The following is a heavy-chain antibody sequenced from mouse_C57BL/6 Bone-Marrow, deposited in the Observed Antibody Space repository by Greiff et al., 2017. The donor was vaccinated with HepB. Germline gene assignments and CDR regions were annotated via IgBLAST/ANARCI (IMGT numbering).Heavy chain of an antibody. CDR3: ARLRSYAMDY. V-gene: IGHV2-2*01. CDR1: GFSLTSYG. Sequence: VKLMESGPGLVQPSQSLSITCTVSGFSLTSYGVHWVRQSPGKGLEWLGVIWSGGSTDYNAAFISRLSISKDNSKSKVFFKMNSLQADDTAIYYCARLRSYAMDYWGQGTSVTVSS. CDR2: IWSGGST. J-gene: IGHJ4*01. D-gene: IGHD1-1*01.